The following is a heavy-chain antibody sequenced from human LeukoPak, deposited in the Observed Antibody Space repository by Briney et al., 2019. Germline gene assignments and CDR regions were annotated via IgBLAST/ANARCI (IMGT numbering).Heavy chain of an antibody. J-gene: IGHJ4*02. D-gene: IGHD4-17*01. CDR3: ARVEEWGSSTVHYFDY. CDR1: GYTFTSYG. V-gene: IGHV1-18*01. CDR2: ISGYNGKT. Sequence: ASVKVSFKASGYTFTSYGISWVRQAPGQGREWMGWISGYNGKTNYAQKLQARITMTTDTSTSTAYMELRSLRSDDAAVYYCARVEEWGSSTVHYFDYWGQGTLVTVSS.